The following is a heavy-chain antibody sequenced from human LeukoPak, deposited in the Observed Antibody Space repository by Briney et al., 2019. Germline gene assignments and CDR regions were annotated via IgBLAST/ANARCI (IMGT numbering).Heavy chain of an antibody. D-gene: IGHD3-10*01. CDR1: GDSMSSSKW. V-gene: IGHV4-4*02. Sequence: SGTLSLTCAVSGDSMSSSKWWSWVRQPPGKGLEWIGEVYHNADTNYSPSLKSRVTMSVDKSENQFSLKLTSVTAADTAVYYCATYYGSGYRFDYWGQGALVTVSP. CDR2: VYHNADT. J-gene: IGHJ4*02. CDR3: ATYYGSGYRFDY.